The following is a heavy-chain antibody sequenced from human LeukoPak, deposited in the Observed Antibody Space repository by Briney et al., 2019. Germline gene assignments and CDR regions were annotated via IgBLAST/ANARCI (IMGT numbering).Heavy chain of an antibody. J-gene: IGHJ4*02. CDR1: GYSISSGYY. D-gene: IGHD3-16*01. CDR2: IYHSGST. Sequence: PSETLSLTCTVSGYSISSGYYWGWIRQPPGKGLEGIGSIYHSGSTYYNPSLKSRVTISVDTSKNQFSLKLSSVTAADTAVYYCARDSRPNRGEFDYWGQGTLVTVSS. V-gene: IGHV4-38-2*02. CDR3: ARDSRPNRGEFDY.